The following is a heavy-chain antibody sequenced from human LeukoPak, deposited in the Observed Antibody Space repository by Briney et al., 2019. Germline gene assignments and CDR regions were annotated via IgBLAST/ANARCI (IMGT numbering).Heavy chain of an antibody. Sequence: TLSLTCTVSGGSISTYYWSWIRQPPGKALEWLARIDWDDDKYYSTSLKTRLTISKDTSKNQVVLTMTNMDPVDTATYYCARIGLRFLADVWGKGTTVTVSS. V-gene: IGHV2-70*11. CDR2: IDWDDDK. CDR1: GGSISTYY. CDR3: ARIGLRFLADV. D-gene: IGHD3-3*01. J-gene: IGHJ6*04.